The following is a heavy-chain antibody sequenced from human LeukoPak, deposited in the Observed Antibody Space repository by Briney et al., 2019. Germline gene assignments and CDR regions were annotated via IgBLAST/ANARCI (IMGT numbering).Heavy chain of an antibody. Sequence: GASVKVSCKASGYTFTSYYMHWVRQAPGQGLEWMGIINPSGGSTSYAQKFQGRVTMTRDMSTSTVYMELSSLRSEDTAVYYCARNVLLWFGEGPSYFDYWGQGTLVTVSS. J-gene: IGHJ4*02. CDR1: GYTFTSYY. V-gene: IGHV1-46*01. CDR2: INPSGGST. D-gene: IGHD3-10*01. CDR3: ARNVLLWFGEGPSYFDY.